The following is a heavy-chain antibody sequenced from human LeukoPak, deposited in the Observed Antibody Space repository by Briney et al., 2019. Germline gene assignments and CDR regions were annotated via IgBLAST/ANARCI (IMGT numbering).Heavy chain of an antibody. Sequence: SETLSLTCTVSGGSISSSSYYWGWIRQPPGKGLEWIGSIYYSGSTYYNPSLKSRVTISVDTSENQFSLKLSSVTAADTAVYYCARPVRGYYPYDAFDIWGQGTMVTVSS. J-gene: IGHJ3*02. CDR1: GGSISSSSYY. V-gene: IGHV4-39*01. CDR3: ARPVRGYYPYDAFDI. D-gene: IGHD3-22*01. CDR2: IYYSGST.